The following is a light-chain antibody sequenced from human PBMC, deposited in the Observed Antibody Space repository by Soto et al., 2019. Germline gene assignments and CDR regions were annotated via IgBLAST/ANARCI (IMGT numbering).Light chain of an antibody. CDR2: GAS. CDR1: QTVNANF. V-gene: IGKV3-20*01. Sequence: EIVLTQSPGTLSLSPGERATLYCRSSQTVNANFLAWYQQKPGQAPRLLIYGASTRASGIPERFSGSGSGTDFTLTISRLAPEDFAVYYCQDYGSSEWTFGQGTKVDI. J-gene: IGKJ1*01. CDR3: QDYGSSEWT.